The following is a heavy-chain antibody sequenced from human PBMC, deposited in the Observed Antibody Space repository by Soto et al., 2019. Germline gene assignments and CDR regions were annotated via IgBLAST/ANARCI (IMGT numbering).Heavy chain of an antibody. D-gene: IGHD5-18*01. CDR2: LVPQFGTP. CDR3: ARQNRDTPMVPFDV. CDR1: RGTFNRYA. Sequence: QVQLVQSGAEVKKPGSSGKVSCLASRGTFNRYAINWVRQAPGHGLEWLGALVPQFGTPNYAQKFQDRVKIVADESTNTTSMALRGLTSDDTAVYYCARQNRDTPMVPFDVWGQGTLVTVSS. J-gene: IGHJ4*02. V-gene: IGHV1-69*01.